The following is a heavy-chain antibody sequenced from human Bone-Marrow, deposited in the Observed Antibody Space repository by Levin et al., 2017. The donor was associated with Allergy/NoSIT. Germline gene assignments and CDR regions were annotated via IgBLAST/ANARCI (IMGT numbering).Heavy chain of an antibody. CDR3: ARGGTVTTNNWFDP. Sequence: PSETLSLTCTVSGGSISSYYWSWIRQPPGKGLEWIGYIYYSGSTNYNPSLKSRVTISVDTSKNQFSLKLSSVTAADTAVYYCARGGTVTTNNWFDPWGQGTLVTVSS. J-gene: IGHJ5*02. D-gene: IGHD4-11*01. V-gene: IGHV4-59*01. CDR1: GGSISSYY. CDR2: IYYSGST.